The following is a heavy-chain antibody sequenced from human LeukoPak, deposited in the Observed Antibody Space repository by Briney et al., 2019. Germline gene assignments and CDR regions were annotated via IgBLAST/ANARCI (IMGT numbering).Heavy chain of an antibody. Sequence: GGSLRLSCAASGFTFSSYSMNWVRQAPGKGLEWVSSISSSSSYIYYADSVKGRFTISRDNSKNTLYLQMNSLRAEDTAVYYCASLTAYCGGDCYPGHDAFDIWGQGTMVTVSS. CDR3: ASLTAYCGGDCYPGHDAFDI. J-gene: IGHJ3*02. V-gene: IGHV3-21*01. D-gene: IGHD2-21*02. CDR1: GFTFSSYS. CDR2: ISSSSSYI.